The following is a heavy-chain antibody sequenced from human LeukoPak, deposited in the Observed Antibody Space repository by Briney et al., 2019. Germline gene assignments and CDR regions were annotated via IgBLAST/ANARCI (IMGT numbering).Heavy chain of an antibody. Sequence: GASVKVSCKASGDTFTNYGINWVRQAPGQRPEWMGWFSTYNGDTKYAQKLKGRLTLTADTLKTTAYMELRTLISDDTATYYCAIGQGVSTWGGADVYDVWGQGTTVIVSS. CDR1: GDTFTNYG. V-gene: IGHV1-18*01. CDR2: FSTYNGDT. J-gene: IGHJ3*01. D-gene: IGHD3-16*01. CDR3: AIGQGVSTWGGADVYDV.